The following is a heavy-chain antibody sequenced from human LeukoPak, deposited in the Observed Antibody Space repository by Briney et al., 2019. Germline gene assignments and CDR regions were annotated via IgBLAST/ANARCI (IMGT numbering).Heavy chain of an antibody. CDR3: ARDLRMGYTVVTLFDY. Sequence: SGTLSLTCAVSGGSISSSNWWSWVRQPPGKGLEWIGEIYHSGSTNYNPSLKSRVTISVDKSKNQFSLKLSSVTAADTAVYYCARDLRMGYTVVTLFDYWGQGTLVTVSS. D-gene: IGHD4-23*01. CDR1: GGSISSSNW. CDR2: IYHSGST. V-gene: IGHV4-4*02. J-gene: IGHJ4*02.